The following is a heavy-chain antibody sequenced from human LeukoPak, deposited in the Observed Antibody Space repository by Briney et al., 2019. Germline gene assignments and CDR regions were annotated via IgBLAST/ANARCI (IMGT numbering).Heavy chain of an antibody. CDR2: IYYSGST. D-gene: IGHD3-22*01. CDR1: GGSISSYY. J-gene: IGHJ4*02. V-gene: IGHV4-59*08. Sequence: SETLFLTCTVSGGSISSYYWSWIRQPPGKGLEWIGYIYYSGSTNYNPSLKSRVTISVDTSKNQFSLKLSSVTAADTAVYYCARLDDSSYWGQGTLVTVSS. CDR3: ARLDDSSY.